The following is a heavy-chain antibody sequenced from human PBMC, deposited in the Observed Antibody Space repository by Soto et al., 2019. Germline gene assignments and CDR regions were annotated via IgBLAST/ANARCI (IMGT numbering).Heavy chain of an antibody. Sequence: QVQLQQWGAGPLRPLETLSLTCGVSGGSFSGYYWSWIRQSPGKGLEWIGEINDRGSINYNPSLKSRVSISVDTSKHHYSLNLRSVTAADTAVYYCAREIHDILTGPPWVWYFDLWGRGTLVTVSS. CDR1: GGSFSGYY. CDR2: INDRGSI. D-gene: IGHD3-9*01. V-gene: IGHV4-34*01. CDR3: AREIHDILTGPPWVWYFDL. J-gene: IGHJ2*01.